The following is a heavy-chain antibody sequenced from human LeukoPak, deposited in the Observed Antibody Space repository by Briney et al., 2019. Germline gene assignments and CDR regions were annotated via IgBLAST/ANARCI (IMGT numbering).Heavy chain of an antibody. CDR3: ARDELVYCGGDCYSDAFDI. CDR1: GYTFTYYY. Sequence: GASVKVSCKASGYTFTYYYMHWVRQAPGQGLEWMGWINPNSGGTNYAQKFQGRVTMTRDTSISTAYMELSRLRSDDTAVYYCARDELVYCGGDCYSDAFDIWGQGTMVTVSS. J-gene: IGHJ3*02. V-gene: IGHV1-2*02. CDR2: INPNSGGT. D-gene: IGHD2-21*02.